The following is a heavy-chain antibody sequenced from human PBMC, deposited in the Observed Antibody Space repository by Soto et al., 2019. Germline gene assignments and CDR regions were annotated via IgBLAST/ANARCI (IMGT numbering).Heavy chain of an antibody. D-gene: IGHD1-7*01. CDR2: IDPSDSYT. Sequence: GESLKISCKGSGYSFTSYWISWVRLMPGKGLEWMGRIDPSDSYTNYSPSFQGHVTISADKSISTAYLQWSSLKASDTAMYYCARHIPGTGTTWGQSSGMDVWGQGTTVTVYS. CDR3: ARHIPGTGTTWGQSSGMDV. CDR1: GYSFTSYW. J-gene: IGHJ6*02. V-gene: IGHV5-10-1*01.